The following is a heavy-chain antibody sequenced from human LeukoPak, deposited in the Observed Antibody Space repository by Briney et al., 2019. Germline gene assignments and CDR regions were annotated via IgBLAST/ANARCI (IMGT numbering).Heavy chain of an antibody. J-gene: IGHJ4*02. CDR1: GFTFSSYA. Sequence: GGSLRLSCAASGFTFSSYAMAWVRQPPGKGLEWVSSISGGGGSTYYAHSVKGRFTISRDNSKHSLYLQVKSLPDEDPAVYYCAKDGRAIITYYFDNWGQGTLVTVSS. D-gene: IGHD3-16*01. CDR2: ISGGGGST. V-gene: IGHV3-23*01. CDR3: AKDGRAIITYYFDN.